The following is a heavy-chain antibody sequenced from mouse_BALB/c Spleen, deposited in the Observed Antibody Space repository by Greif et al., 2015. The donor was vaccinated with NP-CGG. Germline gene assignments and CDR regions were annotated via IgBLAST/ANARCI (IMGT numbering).Heavy chain of an antibody. V-gene: IGHV5-12-1*01. Sequence: EVKLMESGGGLVKPGGSLKLSCAASGFAFSSYDMSWVRQTPEKRLEWVAYISSGGGSTYYPDTVKGRFTISRDNAKNTLYLQMSSLKSEDTAMYYCARHEVADYGKTWFAYWGQGTLVTVSA. CDR2: ISSGGGST. J-gene: IGHJ3*01. CDR1: GFAFSSYD. D-gene: IGHD2-1*01. CDR3: ARHEVADYGKTWFAY.